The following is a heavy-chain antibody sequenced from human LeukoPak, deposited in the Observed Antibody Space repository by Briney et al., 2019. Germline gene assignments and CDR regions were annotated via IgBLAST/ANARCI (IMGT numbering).Heavy chain of an antibody. CDR3: ARQNYGAPPLRY. J-gene: IGHJ4*02. D-gene: IGHD4/OR15-4a*01. Sequence: KPSETLSLTCAVYGGSFSGYYWSWIRQPPGKGLEWIGEINHSGRTNYNPSLKSRVTISVDTSKNQFSLKLSSVTAADTAVYYCARQNYGAPPLRYWGQGTLVTVSS. CDR1: GGSFSGYY. CDR2: INHSGRT. V-gene: IGHV4-34*01.